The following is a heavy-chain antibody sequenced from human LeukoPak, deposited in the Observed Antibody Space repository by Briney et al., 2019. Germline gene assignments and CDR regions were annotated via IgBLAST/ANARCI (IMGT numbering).Heavy chain of an antibody. Sequence: GESLKISCEASGYSFISYWIGWVRQMPGKGLEWMGSIYPGDSDTRYSPSFQGQVTISVDESINTASLQWSSLKASDTAMYYCAKLGGYSQNWFDPWGQGTLVTVSS. CDR2: IYPGDSDT. CDR1: GYSFISYW. V-gene: IGHV5-51*01. J-gene: IGHJ5*02. CDR3: AKLGGYSQNWFDP. D-gene: IGHD5-18*01.